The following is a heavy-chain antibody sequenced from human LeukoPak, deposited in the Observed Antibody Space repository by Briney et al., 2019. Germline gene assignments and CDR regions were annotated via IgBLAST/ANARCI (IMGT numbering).Heavy chain of an antibody. CDR1: GFTFSSYG. V-gene: IGHV3-30*18. CDR2: ISYDGSNK. J-gene: IGHJ4*02. Sequence: GGSLRLSCAASGFTFSSYGMHWVRQAPGKGLEWVAVISYDGSNKYYADSVKGRFTISRDNSKNTLYLQMNSLRAEDTAVYYCAKELHRGSYLIDWGQGTLVTVSS. D-gene: IGHD1-26*01. CDR3: AKELHRGSYLID.